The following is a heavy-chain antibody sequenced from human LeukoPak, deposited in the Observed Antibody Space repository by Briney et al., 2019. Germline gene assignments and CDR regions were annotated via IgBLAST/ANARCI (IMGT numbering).Heavy chain of an antibody. CDR3: AGRAARFFDY. J-gene: IGHJ4*02. CDR1: GGSISSGSYY. CDR2: MYTSGST. Sequence: PSQTLSLTCTVSGGSISSGSYYWSWIRQPAGKGLEWIGRMYTSGSTNYNPSLRSRVAISVDTSKNQFSLKLTSVTAADTAVYYCAGRAARFFDYWGQGILVTVSS. V-gene: IGHV4-61*02. D-gene: IGHD6-25*01.